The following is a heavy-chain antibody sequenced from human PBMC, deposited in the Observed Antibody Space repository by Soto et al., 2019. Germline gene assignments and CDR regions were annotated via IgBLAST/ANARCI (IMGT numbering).Heavy chain of an antibody. CDR3: AHIVVAGLGYYFDY. CDR1: GFSLSSTRMA. J-gene: IGHJ4*02. CDR2: IYWDDDK. V-gene: IGHV2-5*02. Sequence: QITLKESGPTLVKPTQTLTLTCTFSGFSLSSTRMAVGWIRQPPGKALEWLALIYWDDDKRYSPFLKSRLTITNDNSKNQVVLTMSSMDPVDTARYYCAHIVVAGLGYYFDYWGQGTLVTVSS. D-gene: IGHD6-19*01.